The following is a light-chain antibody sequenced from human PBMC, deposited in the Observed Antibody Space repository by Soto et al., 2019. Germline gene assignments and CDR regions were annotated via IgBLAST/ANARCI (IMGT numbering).Light chain of an antibody. V-gene: IGKV1-39*01. Sequence: DIQMTQSPSSLSASVGDRVTIPCRASQSISYYLNWYQQKPGRAPRLLIYTTSSLQSGVPSKFSGSASGTDFTLTISSLQPEDFAAYYCQQSFMTPRTFGQGTKVDIK. CDR2: TTS. CDR1: QSISYY. J-gene: IGKJ1*01. CDR3: QQSFMTPRT.